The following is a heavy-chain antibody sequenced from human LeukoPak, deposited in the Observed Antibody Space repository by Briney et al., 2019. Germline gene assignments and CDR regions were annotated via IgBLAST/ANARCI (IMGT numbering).Heavy chain of an antibody. D-gene: IGHD2-8*01. CDR1: GYTFTGYY. J-gene: IGHJ4*02. CDR3: ARDNDFDY. Sequence: ASVKVSCKASGYTFTGYYIHWVRQAPGQGLEWMGIIYPGGGSTSYAQKFQGRVTMTRDMSTSTVYMELSSLRSEDTAVYYCARDNDFDYWGQGTLVTVSS. CDR2: IYPGGGST. V-gene: IGHV1-46*01.